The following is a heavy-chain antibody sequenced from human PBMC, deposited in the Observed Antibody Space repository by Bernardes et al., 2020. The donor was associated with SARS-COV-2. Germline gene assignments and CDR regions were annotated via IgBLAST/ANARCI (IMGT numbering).Heavy chain of an antibody. CDR3: VKDRPGTYAFDY. CDR1: GFTFTTCS. Sequence: GGSLRLSCSASGFTFTTCSMHWVRQAPGRGLEYVSVINDYGTRTHYGDSVRGRFTISRDDSKNTVSLQMSSLRVEDTAGYYCVKDRPGTYAFDYWGQGILVTVSS. CDR2: INDYGTRT. D-gene: IGHD1-26*01. V-gene: IGHV3-64D*06. J-gene: IGHJ4*02.